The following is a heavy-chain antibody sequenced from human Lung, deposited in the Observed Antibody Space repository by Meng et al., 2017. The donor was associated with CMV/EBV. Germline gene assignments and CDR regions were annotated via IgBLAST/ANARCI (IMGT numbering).Heavy chain of an antibody. V-gene: IGHV3-33*06. J-gene: IGHJ6*02. CDR3: AKDSNVVSTKTVDYYYGMDV. CDR2: ICSDGGDK. D-gene: IGHD1-1*01. Sequence: GESLKISCTASRFNIRNYAMHWVRQAPGKGLEWVAVICSDGGDKYYADSVEGRFTISRDNSKNTLYLQMNSLRAEDTAVYYCAKDSNVVSTKTVDYYYGMDVXGQGXTVTVSS. CDR1: RFNIRNYA.